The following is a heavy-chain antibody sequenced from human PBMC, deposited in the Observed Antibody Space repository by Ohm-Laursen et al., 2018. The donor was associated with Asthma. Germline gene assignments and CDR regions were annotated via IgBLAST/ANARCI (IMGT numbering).Heavy chain of an antibody. CDR2: IYYSGST. V-gene: IGHV4-39*01. D-gene: IGHD3-10*01. CDR3: ARPMVRGVSPFDI. CDR1: GGSISSSSYY. Sequence: SDTLSLTWTVPGGSISSSSYYWGWIRQPPGKGLEWIGSIYYSGSTYYNPSLKSRVTISVDTSKNQFSLKLSSVTAADTAVYYCARPMVRGVSPFDIWGQGTMVTVSS. J-gene: IGHJ3*02.